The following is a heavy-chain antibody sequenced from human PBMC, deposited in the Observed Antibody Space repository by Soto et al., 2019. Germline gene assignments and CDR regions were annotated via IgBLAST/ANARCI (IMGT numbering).Heavy chain of an antibody. D-gene: IGHD3-9*01. CDR3: ARVVLTITRGAFDA. CDR2: ISHSGTS. CDR1: GGSISSSHW. V-gene: IGHV4-4*02. Sequence: QVQLQESGPGLVKPSGTLSLTCAVSGGSISSSHWWTWVRQSPGKGLEYIGEISHSGTSNSNPSRKSRVTLSVDKATNHFSLTLTSVTAADTAVYYCARVVLTITRGAFDAWGQGTLVIVSS. J-gene: IGHJ3*01.